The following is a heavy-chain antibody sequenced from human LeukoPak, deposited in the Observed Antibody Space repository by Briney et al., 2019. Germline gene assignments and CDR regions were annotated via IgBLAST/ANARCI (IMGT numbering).Heavy chain of an antibody. D-gene: IGHD2-2*01. CDR3: ARQYDSYFYYYLDL. Sequence: SETLSLTSGVSGYPLNNAYYWVWIRQPPGKGLEWIGSLYHPDSTYYNPSLKSRVTMSVDTSRNQFSLRLSFVTAADTAVYYCARQYDSYFYYYLDLWGTGTTVTVSS. CDR1: GYPLNNAYY. CDR2: LYHPDST. J-gene: IGHJ6*03. V-gene: IGHV4-38-2*01.